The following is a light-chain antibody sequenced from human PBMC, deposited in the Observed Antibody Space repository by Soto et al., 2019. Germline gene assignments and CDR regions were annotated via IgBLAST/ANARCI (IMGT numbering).Light chain of an antibody. V-gene: IGKV3-11*01. CDR1: ESVSSIY. J-gene: IGKJ5*01. CDR3: QQRSNWPPVT. Sequence: ENVLTQSPGTLSLSPGERATLSCRASESVSSIYVAWYQQKPGQAPTLLIYGASNRATGIPARFSGSGSGTDFTLTISSLEPEDFAVYYCQQRSNWPPVTFGQGTRLEIK. CDR2: GAS.